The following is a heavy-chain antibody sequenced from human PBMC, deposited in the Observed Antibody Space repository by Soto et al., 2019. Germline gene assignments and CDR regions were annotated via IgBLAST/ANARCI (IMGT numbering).Heavy chain of an antibody. CDR2: ISSSSSYT. Sequence: PWGSLRLSCAASGFTFSDYYMSWIRQAPGKGLEWVSYISSSSSYTNYADSVKGRFTISRDNAKNSLYLQMNSLRAEDTAVYYCARAGQTYYYGSGSYFFDYWGQGTLVTVSS. D-gene: IGHD3-10*01. V-gene: IGHV3-11*06. J-gene: IGHJ4*02. CDR1: GFTFSDYY. CDR3: ARAGQTYYYGSGSYFFDY.